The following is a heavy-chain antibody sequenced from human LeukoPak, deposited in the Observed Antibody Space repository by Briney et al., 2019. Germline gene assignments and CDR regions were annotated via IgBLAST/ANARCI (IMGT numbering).Heavy chain of an antibody. CDR2: INPNSGGT. J-gene: IGHJ4*02. D-gene: IGHD5-24*01. Sequence: GASVKVSCKASGYTFTGYYMHWVRQAPGQGLEWMGWINPNSGGTNYAQKFQGWVTMTRDTSISTAYMELSRLRSDDTAVYYCARAGTVEMTSLDYWGQGTLVTVSS. CDR3: ARAGTVEMTSLDY. CDR1: GYTFTGYY. V-gene: IGHV1-2*04.